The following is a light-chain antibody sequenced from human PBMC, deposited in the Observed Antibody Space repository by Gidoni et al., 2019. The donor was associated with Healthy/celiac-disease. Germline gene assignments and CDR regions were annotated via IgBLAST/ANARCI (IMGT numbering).Light chain of an antibody. Sequence: EIVLTQSPGTLSLSPGETATLSCRASQSVSSSYLAWYQQKPGQAPRLLIYGASSRATGIPDRFSGSGSGTDFTLTISRLEPEDFAVYYCQQYGSSLLTFXPXTKVDIK. CDR3: QQYGSSLLT. CDR2: GAS. CDR1: QSVSSSY. J-gene: IGKJ3*01. V-gene: IGKV3-20*01.